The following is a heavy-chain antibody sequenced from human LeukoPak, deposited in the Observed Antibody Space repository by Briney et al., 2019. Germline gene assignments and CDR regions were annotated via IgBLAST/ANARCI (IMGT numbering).Heavy chain of an antibody. V-gene: IGHV4-59*11. CDR1: DDSFSSHN. CDR2: ISYIGST. CDR3: ARDLVTVTKGFDI. D-gene: IGHD4-17*01. Sequence: SETLSLTRAVSDDSFSSHNWTWIWQPPGKGLQWIWYISYIGSTNYNPSLKSRVTISIDTSKNEFSLKLTSVNAADTAVYYGARDLVTVTKGFDIWGKGTMVTVSS. J-gene: IGHJ3*02.